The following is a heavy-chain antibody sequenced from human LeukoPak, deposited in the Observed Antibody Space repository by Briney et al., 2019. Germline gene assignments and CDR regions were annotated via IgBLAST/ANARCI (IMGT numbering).Heavy chain of an antibody. J-gene: IGHJ4*02. D-gene: IGHD3-3*01. CDR3: AKGTPRIFGSYFDY. Sequence: GGSLSLSCAASGFTFSSYAMHWVRQAPGKGLEWVAFIRYDGSNKYYADSVKGRFTISGDNSKNTLYLQMNSLRAEDTAVYYCAKGTPRIFGSYFDYWGQGTLVTVSS. CDR2: IRYDGSNK. CDR1: GFTFSSYA. V-gene: IGHV3-30*02.